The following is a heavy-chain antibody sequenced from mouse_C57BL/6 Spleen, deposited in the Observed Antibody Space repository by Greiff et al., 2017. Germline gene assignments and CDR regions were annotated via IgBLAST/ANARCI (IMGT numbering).Heavy chain of an antibody. CDR1: GFNIKDYY. J-gene: IGHJ4*01. D-gene: IGHD1-1*01. CDR2: LDPEDGDT. Sequence: VQLKESGAELVRPGASVKLSCTASGFNIKDYYMHWVKKRPEQGLEWIGRLDPEDGDTEYAPKFQGKATMTADTSSNTAYLQLSSLTSEDTAVYYCAFITTVAYAMDYWGQGTSVTVSS. CDR3: AFITTVAYAMDY. V-gene: IGHV14-1*01.